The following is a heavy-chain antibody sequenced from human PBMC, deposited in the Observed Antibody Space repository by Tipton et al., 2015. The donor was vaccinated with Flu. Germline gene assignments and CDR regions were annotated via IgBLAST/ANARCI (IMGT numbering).Heavy chain of an antibody. CDR1: GFSFSASA. Sequence: SLRLSCATSGFSFSASAIHWVRQASGKGLEWLGRIRSRANNYVTVYAASVEGRFTLSRDDSRNTAYLQMNSLRAEDTAVYYCARDPQCTHGVCSLDHWGQGTLVTVSS. V-gene: IGHV3-73*01. J-gene: IGHJ4*02. CDR2: IRSRANNYVT. D-gene: IGHD2-8*01. CDR3: ARDPQCTHGVCSLDH.